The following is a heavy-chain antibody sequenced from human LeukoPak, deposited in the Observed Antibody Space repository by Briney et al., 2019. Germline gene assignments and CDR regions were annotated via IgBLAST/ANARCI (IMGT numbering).Heavy chain of an antibody. J-gene: IGHJ4*02. D-gene: IGHD6-13*01. CDR3: AKDVYSSSWYPPRHFDY. CDR1: GFTFSSYA. V-gene: IGHV3-23*01. Sequence: GGSLRLSCAASGFTFSSYAMSWVRQAPGKGLEWVSAISGSGGSTYYADSVKGRFTISRDNSQNTLYLQMNSLRAEDTAVYYCAKDVYSSSWYPPRHFDYWGQGTLVTVSS. CDR2: ISGSGGST.